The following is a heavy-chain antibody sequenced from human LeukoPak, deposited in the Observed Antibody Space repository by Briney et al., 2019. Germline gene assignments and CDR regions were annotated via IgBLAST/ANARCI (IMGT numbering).Heavy chain of an antibody. V-gene: IGHV4-61*01. CDR1: GVSVSSGSYY. CDR2: IYYSGST. J-gene: IGHJ6*04. Sequence: SETLSLTCTVSGVSVSSGSYYWSWIRQPPGKGLEWIGYIYYSGSTNYNPSLKSRVTISVDTSKNQFSLKLSSVTAADTAVYYCARASRWDGMDVWGKGTTVTVSS. CDR3: ARASRWDGMDV. D-gene: IGHD3-16*01.